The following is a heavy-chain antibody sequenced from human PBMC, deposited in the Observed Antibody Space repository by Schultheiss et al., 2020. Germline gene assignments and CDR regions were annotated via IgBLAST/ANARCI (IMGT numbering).Heavy chain of an antibody. Sequence: SETLSLTCGVSGYSISSGYDWGWIRQPPGKGLEWIGSIYHSGSTYYKPSLKSRVTISVDTSKNQFSLKLSSVTAADTAVYFCARVREEMAVTGTVDAFDIWGQGTVVTV. CDR1: GYSISSGYD. V-gene: IGHV4-38-2*01. D-gene: IGHD6-19*01. CDR3: ARVREEMAVTGTVDAFDI. J-gene: IGHJ3*02. CDR2: IYHSGST.